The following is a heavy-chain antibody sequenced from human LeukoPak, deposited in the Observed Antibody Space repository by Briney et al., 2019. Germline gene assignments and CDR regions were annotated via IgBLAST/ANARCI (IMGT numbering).Heavy chain of an antibody. CDR2: VSASSAFI. Sequence: GGSLRLSCAASGFSFSDSGMDWVRQAPGKGLEWVSSVSASSAFIWYADSVKGRFTISRDNAKNSLYLRMSSLRAEDTAVYYCARDSGSYLSYMDVWGKGTTVTVSS. J-gene: IGHJ6*03. V-gene: IGHV3-21*01. CDR1: GFSFSDSG. D-gene: IGHD1-26*01. CDR3: ARDSGSYLSYMDV.